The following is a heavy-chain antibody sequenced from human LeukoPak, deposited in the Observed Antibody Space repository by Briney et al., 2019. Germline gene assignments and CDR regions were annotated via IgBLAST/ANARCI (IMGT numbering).Heavy chain of an antibody. CDR2: ISGSGGST. V-gene: IGHV3-23*01. CDR1: GFTFSSYA. Sequence: GGSLRLSCAASGFTFSSYAVSWVRQAPGKGLEWVSAISGSGGSTYYADSVKGRFTISRDNSENTLYLQMNSLRAEDTAVYYCAKTDLWFGEFYFDYWGQGTLVTVSS. CDR3: AKTDLWFGEFYFDY. D-gene: IGHD3-10*01. J-gene: IGHJ4*02.